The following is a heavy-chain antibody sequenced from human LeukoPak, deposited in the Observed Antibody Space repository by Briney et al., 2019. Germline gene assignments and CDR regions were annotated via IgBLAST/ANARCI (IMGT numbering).Heavy chain of an antibody. Sequence: GGSLRLSCAASGFTLAGCAMSWVRQAPGKGLEWVSAISGSGGSTYYADSVKGRFTISRDNSKNTLYLQMNSLRAEDTAVYYCAKDPLGYCSGGSCLIDYWGQGTLVTVSS. D-gene: IGHD2-15*01. J-gene: IGHJ4*02. CDR3: AKDPLGYCSGGSCLIDY. CDR1: GFTLAGCA. CDR2: ISGSGGST. V-gene: IGHV3-23*01.